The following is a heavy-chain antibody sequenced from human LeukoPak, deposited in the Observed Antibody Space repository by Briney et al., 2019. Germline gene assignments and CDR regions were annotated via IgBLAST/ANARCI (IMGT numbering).Heavy chain of an antibody. CDR1: GDFITAYY. J-gene: IGHJ4*02. V-gene: IGHV4-59*01. D-gene: IGHD7-27*01. CDR2: VYYTGST. Sequence: SETLSLACTVSGDFITAYYWSWIRQPPGKGLEWIGYVYYTGSTEYNPSLRSRVTISLDLSKHQFSLNLTSVTAADTAVYHCASNTGTVFDYWGQGALVTVSS. CDR3: ASNTGTVFDY.